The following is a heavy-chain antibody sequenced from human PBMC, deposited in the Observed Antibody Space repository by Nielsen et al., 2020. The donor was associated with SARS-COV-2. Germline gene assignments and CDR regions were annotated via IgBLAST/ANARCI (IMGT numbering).Heavy chain of an antibody. CDR3: ARDALDDILTGYYSD. V-gene: IGHV3-7*01. CDR2: IKQDGSEK. D-gene: IGHD3-9*01. CDR1: GFTFSSYW. Sequence: GGSLRLSCAASGFTFSSYWMSWVRQAPGKGLEWVANIKQDGSEKYYVDSVKGRFTISRDNAKNSLYLQMNSLRAEDTAVYYCARDALDDILTGYYSDWGQGTLVTVSS. J-gene: IGHJ4*02.